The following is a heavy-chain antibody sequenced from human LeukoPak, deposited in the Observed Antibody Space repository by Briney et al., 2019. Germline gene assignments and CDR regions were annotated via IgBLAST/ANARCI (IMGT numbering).Heavy chain of an antibody. D-gene: IGHD3-10*01. V-gene: IGHV5-51*01. CDR1: GYSFTSYW. Sequence: NRGESLKISCKGSGYSFTSYWIGWVRQMPGKGPEWMGIIYPGDSDTRYSPSFQGQVTISADKSISTAYLQWSSLKASDTAMYYCARRPSAAGFDYWGQGTLVTVSS. J-gene: IGHJ4*02. CDR2: IYPGDSDT. CDR3: ARRPSAAGFDY.